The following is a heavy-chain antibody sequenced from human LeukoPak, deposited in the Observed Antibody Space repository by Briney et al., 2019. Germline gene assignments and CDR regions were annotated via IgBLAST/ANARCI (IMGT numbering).Heavy chain of an antibody. CDR2: IWYDGSNK. CDR3: ARDRGESYFDY. CDR1: AFTFSSYG. Sequence: GGSLRLSCAASAFTFSSYGMHCVRQAPGKGLQWVAFIWYDGSNKHYADSVKGRFTISRDNSKNTLYLQINSLRAEDTAVYYCARDRGESYFDYWGQGTLVTVSS. J-gene: IGHJ4*02. V-gene: IGHV3-33*01. D-gene: IGHD3-10*01.